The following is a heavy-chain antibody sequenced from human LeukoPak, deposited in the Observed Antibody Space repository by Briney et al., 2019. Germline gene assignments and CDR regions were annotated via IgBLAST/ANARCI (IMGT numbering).Heavy chain of an antibody. V-gene: IGHV1-69*13. CDR3: ARSEITTVTTSDY. Sequence: SVKVSCKASGGTFSSYAISWVRQAPGQGLEWMGGIIPIFGTANYAQKFQGRVTITADESTSTAYMGLSSLRSEDTAVYYCARSEITTVTTSDYWGQGTLVTVSS. J-gene: IGHJ4*02. CDR1: GGTFSSYA. CDR2: IIPIFGTA. D-gene: IGHD4-17*01.